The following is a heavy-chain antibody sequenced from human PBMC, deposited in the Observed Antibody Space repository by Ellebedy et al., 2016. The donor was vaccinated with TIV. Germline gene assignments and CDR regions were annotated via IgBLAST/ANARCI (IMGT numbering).Heavy chain of an antibody. CDR1: GGNSNNYA. Sequence: SVKVSCKASGGNSNNYAINWVRQAPGQGLEWMGGIIPIFSTPNYAQKFQDRVTITADESTSTTYMALSSLRSEDTAVYYCARARDYSRGGRYPIYFFDSWGQGTLVTVSS. V-gene: IGHV1-69*13. CDR3: ARARDYSRGGRYPIYFFDS. CDR2: IIPIFSTP. D-gene: IGHD2-15*01. J-gene: IGHJ4*02.